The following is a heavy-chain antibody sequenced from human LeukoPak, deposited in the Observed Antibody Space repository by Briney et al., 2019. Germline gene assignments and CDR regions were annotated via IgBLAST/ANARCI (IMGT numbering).Heavy chain of an antibody. Sequence: PGGSLRLSCAASGFTFSSYAMHWVRQAPGKGLEWVAVISYDGSNKYYADSEKGRFTFSRDSSKNTLFLQMSSLRAEDTAVYYSAWGFSCRLKYFDYWGQGTLVTVSS. CDR2: ISYDGSNK. CDR1: GFTFSSYA. J-gene: IGHJ4*02. CDR3: AWGFSCRLKYFDY. D-gene: IGHD3-16*01. V-gene: IGHV3-30-3*01.